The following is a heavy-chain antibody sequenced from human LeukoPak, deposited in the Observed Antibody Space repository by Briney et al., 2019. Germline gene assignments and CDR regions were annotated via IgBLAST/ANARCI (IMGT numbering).Heavy chain of an antibody. V-gene: IGHV1-2*02. J-gene: IGHJ6*03. D-gene: IGHD6-13*01. CDR2: INPNSGGT. CDR3: AGGAIAAAGARAPYYYYMDV. Sequence: ASVKVSCKASGYTFTDYYIHWVRQAPGQGLEWMGWINPNSGGTNYAQKFQGRVTMTRDTSISTAYMELSRLRSDDTAVYYCAGGAIAAAGARAPYYYYMDVWGKGTTVTISS. CDR1: GYTFTDYY.